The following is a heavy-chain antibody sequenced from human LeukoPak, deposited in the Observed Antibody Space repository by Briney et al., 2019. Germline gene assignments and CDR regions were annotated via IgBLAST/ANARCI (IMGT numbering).Heavy chain of an antibody. V-gene: IGHV4-34*01. Sequence: SETLSLTCAVYGGSFSGYYWSWIRQPPGKGLEWIGEINHSGSTNYNPSLKSRVTISVDTSKNQFSLKLSSVTAADTAVYYCARGSSLGRNWFDPWGQGTLVTVSS. CDR1: GGSFSGYY. CDR2: INHSGST. J-gene: IGHJ5*02. CDR3: ARGSSLGRNWFDP.